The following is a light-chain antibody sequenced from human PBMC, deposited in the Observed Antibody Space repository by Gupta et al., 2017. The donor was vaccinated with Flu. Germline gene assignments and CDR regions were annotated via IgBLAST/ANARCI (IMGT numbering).Light chain of an antibody. Sequence: SSLSASVGDRVTITCRASQSISSYLNWYQQKPGKAPKLLIYAASSLQSGVPSRFSGSGYGTDFTLTISSRQPEDFATYYCQQSYSTLALTFGGGTKVEIK. CDR1: QSISSY. CDR2: AAS. V-gene: IGKV1-39*01. CDR3: QQSYSTLALT. J-gene: IGKJ4*01.